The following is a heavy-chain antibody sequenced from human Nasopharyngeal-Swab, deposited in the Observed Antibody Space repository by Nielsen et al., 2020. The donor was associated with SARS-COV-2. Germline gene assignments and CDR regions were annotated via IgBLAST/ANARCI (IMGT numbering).Heavy chain of an antibody. CDR1: GFTFSNAW. CDR3: TSRSTTVTTSLRADV. Sequence: GESLKISCVASGFTFSNAWMSWVRQAPGKGLEWVGRIKSKTDGGTTDYAAPVKGRFTISRDDSKNTLYLQMNSLKTEDTAVYYCTSRSTTVTTSLRADVWGKGTTVTVPS. J-gene: IGHJ6*04. D-gene: IGHD4-17*01. V-gene: IGHV3-15*01. CDR2: IKSKTDGGTT.